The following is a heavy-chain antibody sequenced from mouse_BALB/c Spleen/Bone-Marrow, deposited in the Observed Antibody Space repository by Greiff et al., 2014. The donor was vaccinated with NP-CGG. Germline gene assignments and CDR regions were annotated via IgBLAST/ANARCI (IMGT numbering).Heavy chain of an antibody. J-gene: IGHJ3*01. CDR3: KSNNYGSSRGFVY. CDR2: ISPGNGDI. Sequence: QVQLQQPDAELVKPGASVKISCKASGYTFTDHAIHWVKQKPERGLEWIGYISPGNGDIKYNEKFKGKATLTADKSSSTAYMQLNSLTSEDAAVYFCKSNNYGSSRGFVYWGQGTLVTVSA. D-gene: IGHD1-1*01. V-gene: IGHV1S53*02. CDR1: GYTFTDHA.